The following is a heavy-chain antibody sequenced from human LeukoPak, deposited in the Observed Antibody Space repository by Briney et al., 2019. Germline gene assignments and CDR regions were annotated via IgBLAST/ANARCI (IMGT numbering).Heavy chain of an antibody. CDR1: GGSISSYY. Sequence: SETLSLTCTVSGGSISSYYWSWIRQPPGKGLEWIGYIYYSGSTNYNPSLKSRVTISVDTSKNQFSLKLSSVTAADTAAYYCARGGYSYGAYYFDYWGQGTLVTVSS. V-gene: IGHV4-59*01. CDR3: ARGGYSYGAYYFDY. D-gene: IGHD5-18*01. J-gene: IGHJ4*02. CDR2: IYYSGST.